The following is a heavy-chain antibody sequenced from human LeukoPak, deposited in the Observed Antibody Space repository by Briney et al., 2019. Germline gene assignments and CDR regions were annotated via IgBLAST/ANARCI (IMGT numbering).Heavy chain of an antibody. CDR3: AKVPGFIAAAGTGY. D-gene: IGHD6-13*01. V-gene: IGHV3-23*01. CDR2: ISGSGGNT. CDR1: GFTFSSYS. J-gene: IGHJ4*02. Sequence: PGGSLRLSCAASGFTFSSYSMNWVRQAPGKGLEWVSAISGSGGNTYYADSVKGRFTISRDNSKNTLYLQMNSLRAEDTAVYYCAKVPGFIAAAGTGYWGQGTLVTVSS.